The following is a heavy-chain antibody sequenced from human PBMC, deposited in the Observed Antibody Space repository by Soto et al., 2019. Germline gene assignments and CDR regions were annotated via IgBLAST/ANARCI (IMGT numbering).Heavy chain of an antibody. CDR1: GGSFSGYY. CDR3: ARGDTAIVRKGVDV. CDR2: INHSGST. Sequence: PAETLSLTCAVYGGSFSGYYWIWIRQAPGKGLEWIVEINHSGSTNYNPSLKSRVTISVDTSKNQFSLKLSSVTASDSGMYFCARGDTAIVRKGVDVWGQGTPVTVSS. V-gene: IGHV4-34*01. J-gene: IGHJ6*02. D-gene: IGHD5-18*01.